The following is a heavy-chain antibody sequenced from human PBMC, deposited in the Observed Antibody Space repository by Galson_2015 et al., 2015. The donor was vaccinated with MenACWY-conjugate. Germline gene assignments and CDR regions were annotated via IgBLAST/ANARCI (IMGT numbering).Heavy chain of an antibody. D-gene: IGHD2-15*01. CDR2: ISYDGSNK. J-gene: IGHJ2*01. CDR3: ATSIVWYFDL. Sequence: SLRLSCAASGFTFSSYGMHWVRQAPGKGLEWVAVISYDGSNKYYADSVKGRFTISRDNSKNTLYLQMNSLRAEDTAVYYCATSIVWYFDLWGRGTLDTVSS. V-gene: IGHV3-30*03. CDR1: GFTFSSYG.